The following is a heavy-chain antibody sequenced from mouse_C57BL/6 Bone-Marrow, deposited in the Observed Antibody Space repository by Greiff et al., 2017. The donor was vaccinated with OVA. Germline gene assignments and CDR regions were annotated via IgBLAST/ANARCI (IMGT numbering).Heavy chain of an antibody. J-gene: IGHJ3*01. CDR2: INSNNGGT. V-gene: IGHV1-18*01. Sequence: VPLQQSGPELAKPGASVKIPCKASGYTFTDYNMDWVKQSHGKSLEWIGDINSNNGGTIYNQKFKGKATLTVDKSSSTAYMELRSLTSEDTAVYYCARGGYYDYDGGAWFAYWGQGTLVTVSA. D-gene: IGHD2-4*01. CDR3: ARGGYYDYDGGAWFAY. CDR1: GYTFTDYN.